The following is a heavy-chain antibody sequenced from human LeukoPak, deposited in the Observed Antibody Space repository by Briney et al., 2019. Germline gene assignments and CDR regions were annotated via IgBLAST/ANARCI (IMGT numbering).Heavy chain of an antibody. Sequence: GGSLRLSCAASGFTFSTYWMHWVRQAPGKGLVWVSRINSDGSSTNYADSVKGRFTISRDNAKNSLYLQMNSLRAEDTAVYYCARDSQDSSGSTWGQGTLVTVSS. D-gene: IGHD6-19*01. CDR2: INSDGSST. J-gene: IGHJ5*02. V-gene: IGHV3-74*01. CDR1: GFTFSTYW. CDR3: ARDSQDSSGST.